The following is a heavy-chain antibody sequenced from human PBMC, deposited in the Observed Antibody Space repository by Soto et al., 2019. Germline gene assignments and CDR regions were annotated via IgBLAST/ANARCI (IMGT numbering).Heavy chain of an antibody. Sequence: QVQLVQSGAEVKKPGSSVKVSCKASGGTFSSYTISWVRQAPGQGREWMGRIIPILGIANYAQKFQGRATSXXDXSXXTAYMELSSLRSEDTAVYYCAGAGSPSCYYDGMAVWGQGTTVTVSS. CDR3: AGAGSPSCYYDGMAV. V-gene: IGHV1-69*02. J-gene: IGHJ6*02. D-gene: IGHD3-10*01. CDR1: GGTFSSYT. CDR2: IIPILGIA.